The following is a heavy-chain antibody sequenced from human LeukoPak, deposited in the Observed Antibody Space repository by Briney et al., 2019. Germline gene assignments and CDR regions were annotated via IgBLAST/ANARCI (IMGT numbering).Heavy chain of an antibody. J-gene: IGHJ3*02. Sequence: GGSLRLSCAASGFTFSSYWMSWVRQAPGKGLEWVANIKQDGSEKYYVDSVKGRFTISRDNAKNSLYLQMNSLRAEDTAVCYCANQYSSGWYGEAFDIWGQGTMVTVSS. CDR2: IKQDGSEK. D-gene: IGHD6-19*01. V-gene: IGHV3-7*01. CDR1: GFTFSSYW. CDR3: ANQYSSGWYGEAFDI.